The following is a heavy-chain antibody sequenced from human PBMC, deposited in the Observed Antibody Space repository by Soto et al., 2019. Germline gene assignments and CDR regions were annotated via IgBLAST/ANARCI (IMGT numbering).Heavy chain of an antibody. CDR1: GGSISSYY. CDR3: ARHGIFGDWSMDV. V-gene: IGHV4-59*08. CDR2: IYYSGST. J-gene: IGHJ6*03. Sequence: KQSQTLSLTCTVSGGSISSYYWSWIRQPPGKGLEWIGYIYYSGSTNYNPSLKSRVTISVDTSKNQFSLKLSSVTAADTAVYYCARHGIFGDWSMDVWGKGTTVTVSS. D-gene: IGHD3-3*01.